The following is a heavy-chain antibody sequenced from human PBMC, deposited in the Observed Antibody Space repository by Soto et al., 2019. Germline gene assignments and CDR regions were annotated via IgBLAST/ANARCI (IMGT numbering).Heavy chain of an antibody. V-gene: IGHV1-46*01. CDR1: GYTFTSYY. CDR3: ARDQDGSGGYYFNWFDP. D-gene: IGHD3-10*01. CDR2: INPSGGST. J-gene: IGHJ5*02. Sequence: GASVKVSCKASGYTFTSYYMHWVRQAPGQGLEWMGIINPSGGSTSYSQKFQGRVTLTRDTSTSTVYMELSSLRSEDTAVYYCARDQDGSGGYYFNWFDPWGQGTLVTVSS.